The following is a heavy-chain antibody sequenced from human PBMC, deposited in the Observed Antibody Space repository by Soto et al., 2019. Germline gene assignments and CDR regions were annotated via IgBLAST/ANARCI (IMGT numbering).Heavy chain of an antibody. V-gene: IGHV3-33*01. D-gene: IGHD2-15*01. CDR3: ASDLQIGCSDGSCPPGY. J-gene: IGHJ4*02. CDR2: IWYDGSNK. CDR1: GFTFSSYG. Sequence: QVQLVESGGGVVQPGRSLRLSCAASGFTFSSYGMHWVRQAPGKGLEWVAVIWYDGSNKYYADSVKGRFTISRDNSKNTLYLQMNSLRAEDTAVYYCASDLQIGCSDGSCPPGYWGQGTLVTVSS.